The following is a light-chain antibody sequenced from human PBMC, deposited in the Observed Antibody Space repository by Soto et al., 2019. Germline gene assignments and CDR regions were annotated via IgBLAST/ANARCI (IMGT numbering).Light chain of an antibody. CDR3: SSYAGSNNLGV. J-gene: IGLJ3*02. V-gene: IGLV2-8*01. CDR1: SSVIGGYNY. Sequence: QSALTQPPSASGSPGQSVTISCTGTSSVIGGYNYVSWYQHHPGKAPKVMIYEVSKRPSGVPDRFSGSKSGNTASLTVSGLQPEDEADYYCSSYAGSNNLGVFGGGTKVTVL. CDR2: EVS.